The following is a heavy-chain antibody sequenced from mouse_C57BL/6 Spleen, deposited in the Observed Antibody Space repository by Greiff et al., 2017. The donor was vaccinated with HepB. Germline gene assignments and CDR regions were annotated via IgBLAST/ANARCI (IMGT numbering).Heavy chain of an antibody. CDR1: GYAFSSYW. J-gene: IGHJ4*01. CDR3: ARSGWLLHYAMDY. Sequence: QVQLKESGAELVKPGASVKISCKASGYAFSSYWMNWVKQRPGKGLEWIGQIYPGDGDTNYNGKFKGKATLTADKSASTAYMQRSSLTSEDSAVYFCARSGWLLHYAMDYWGQGTSVTVSS. D-gene: IGHD2-3*01. CDR2: IYPGDGDT. V-gene: IGHV1-80*01.